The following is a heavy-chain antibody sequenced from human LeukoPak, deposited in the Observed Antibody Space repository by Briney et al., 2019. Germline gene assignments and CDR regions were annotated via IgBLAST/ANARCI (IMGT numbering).Heavy chain of an antibody. V-gene: IGHV4-59*01. D-gene: IGHD2-2*02. Sequence: SETLSLTCTVSGGSISSYYWSWIRQPPGKGLEWIGYIYYSGSTNYNPSLKSRVTISVDTSKNQFSLKLSSVTAADTAVYYCARSGVVPAAILYFDHWGQGTLVTVSS. CDR1: GGSISSYY. CDR3: ARSGVVPAAILYFDH. J-gene: IGHJ4*02. CDR2: IYYSGST.